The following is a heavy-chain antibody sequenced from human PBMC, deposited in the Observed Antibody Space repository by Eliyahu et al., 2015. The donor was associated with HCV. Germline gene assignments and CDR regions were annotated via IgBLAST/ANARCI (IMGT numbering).Heavy chain of an antibody. D-gene: IGHD3-3*01. J-gene: IGHJ4*02. V-gene: IGHV3-23*01. CDR3: AKSLSEVIMEDYFDY. CDR1: GFSFSTFA. Sequence: EVQLLESGGGLVQPGGSLRLSCAASGFSFSTFAMSWVRQAPGKGLGWVSTISGSGGSTYYADSVKGRFTISRDNSKNTLYLQMNSLRAEDTAVYYCAKSLSEVIMEDYFDYWGQGSLVTVSS. CDR2: ISGSGGST.